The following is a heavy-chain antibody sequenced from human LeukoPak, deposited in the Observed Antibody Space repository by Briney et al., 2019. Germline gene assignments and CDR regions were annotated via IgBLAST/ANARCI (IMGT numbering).Heavy chain of an antibody. CDR3: AKRSGDYGDYIDY. V-gene: IGHV3-23*01. D-gene: IGHD4-17*01. J-gene: IGHJ4*02. Sequence: QSGGSLRLSCAASGFTFSSYAMSWVRQAPGKGLEWVSAISGSGGSTCYADSVKGRFTISRDNSKNTLYLQMNSLRAEDTAVYYCAKRSGDYGDYIDYWGQGTLVTVSS. CDR2: ISGSGGST. CDR1: GFTFSSYA.